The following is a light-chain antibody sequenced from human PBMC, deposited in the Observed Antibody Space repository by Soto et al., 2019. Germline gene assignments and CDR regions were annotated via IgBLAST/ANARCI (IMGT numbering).Light chain of an antibody. V-gene: IGKV1-5*03. J-gene: IGKJ1*01. CDR2: KAS. CDR3: QQYDTYSWT. CDR1: QSIGTW. Sequence: DIQMTQSPSTLSASVGDRVTITCRASQSIGTWLAWYQQKPGTPPNLLISKASSLESGVPSRISGGGSGTEFTLTISSLQPDDFATYFCQQYDTYSWTFGQGTKVEIK.